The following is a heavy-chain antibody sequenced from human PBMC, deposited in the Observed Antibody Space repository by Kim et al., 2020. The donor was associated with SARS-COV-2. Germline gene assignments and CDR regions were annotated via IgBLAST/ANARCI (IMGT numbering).Heavy chain of an antibody. CDR1: GFTFSDYY. V-gene: IGHV3-11*05. D-gene: IGHD1-26*01. CDR3: ARGGLVGATNGAFDI. CDR2: ISSSSSYT. J-gene: IGHJ3*02. Sequence: GGSLRLSCAASGFTFSDYYMSWIRQAPGKGLEWVSYISSSSSYTNYADSVKGRFTISRDNAKNSLYLQMNSLRAEDTAVYYCARGGLVGATNGAFDIWGQGTMATVSS.